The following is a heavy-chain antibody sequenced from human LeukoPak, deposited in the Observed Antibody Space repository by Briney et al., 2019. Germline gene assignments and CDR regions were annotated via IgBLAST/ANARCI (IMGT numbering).Heavy chain of an antibody. CDR2: ISYSGNT. D-gene: IGHD3-9*01. Sequence: SQTLSLTCTVSGVSISSVGYYWSWIRQYPGKGLEWIGYISYSGNTYYNPSLKSRVSVSVDTSKTQFSLNLSSVTAADTALYYCARSTRYFDGAWDWGQGTLVTVSS. CDR3: ARSTRYFDGAWD. V-gene: IGHV4-31*03. CDR1: GVSISSVGYY. J-gene: IGHJ4*02.